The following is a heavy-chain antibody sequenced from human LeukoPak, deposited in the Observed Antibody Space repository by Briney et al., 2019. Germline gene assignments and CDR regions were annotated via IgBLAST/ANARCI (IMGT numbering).Heavy chain of an antibody. J-gene: IGHJ4*02. D-gene: IGHD1-26*01. CDR1: GFTFSNYA. V-gene: IGHV3-23*01. CDR3: AKQWVDC. CDR2: TSESGDKT. Sequence: GGSLRLSCAASGFTFSNYAMNWVRQAPGKGLEWVSSTSESGDKTDYADSVRGRFTISRDNSQNTLYLQMNSLRAEDTALYYCAKQWVDCWGQGTLVTVSS.